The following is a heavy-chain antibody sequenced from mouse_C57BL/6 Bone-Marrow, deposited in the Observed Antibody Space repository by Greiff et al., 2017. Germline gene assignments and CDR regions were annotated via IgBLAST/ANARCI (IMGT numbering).Heavy chain of an antibody. V-gene: IGHV5-17*01. CDR1: GFTFSDYG. CDR2: ISSGSSTI. CDR3: ARALYYGNPHCDY. D-gene: IGHD2-1*01. Sequence: DVMLVESGGGLVKPGGSLKLSCAASGFTFSDYGMHWVRQAPEKGLEWVAYISSGSSTIYYADTVKGRFTISRDNAKNTLFLQMTSLRSEDTAMYYGARALYYGNPHCDYWGQGTIRTVSA. J-gene: IGHJ2*01.